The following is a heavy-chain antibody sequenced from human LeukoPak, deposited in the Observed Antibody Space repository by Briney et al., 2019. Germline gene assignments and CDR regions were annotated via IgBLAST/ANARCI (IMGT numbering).Heavy chain of an antibody. J-gene: IGHJ5*02. Sequence: SETLSLTCTVSGGSISSGAYFWSWIRQHPGQGLEWIGYIHNSGITYFNPSLKSRVSMSVDTSKHQLSLRLSSVTAADTAVYYCAIDGRRLEDPQFIGNWFDPWGQGTLVTVSS. CDR1: GGSISSGAYF. V-gene: IGHV4-31*03. CDR2: IHNSGIT. CDR3: AIDGRRLEDPQFIGNWFDP. D-gene: IGHD1-26*01.